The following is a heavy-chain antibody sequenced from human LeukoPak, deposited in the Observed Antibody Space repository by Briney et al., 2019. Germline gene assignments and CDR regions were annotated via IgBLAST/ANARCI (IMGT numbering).Heavy chain of an antibody. J-gene: IGHJ5*02. V-gene: IGHV1-8*01. D-gene: IGHD2-15*01. Sequence: ASVKVSCKASGYTLTGYDINWVRQATGQGLEWMGWMNPNSGRTGYAQNFQGRITITRNTSISTAYMELSSLRSEDTAVYYCATGRCSGGSCYRWFDPWGQGTLVTVSS. CDR1: GYTLTGYD. CDR3: ATGRCSGGSCYRWFDP. CDR2: MNPNSGRT.